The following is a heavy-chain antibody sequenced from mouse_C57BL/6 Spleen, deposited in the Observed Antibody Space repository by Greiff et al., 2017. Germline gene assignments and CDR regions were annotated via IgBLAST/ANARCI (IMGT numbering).Heavy chain of an antibody. J-gene: IGHJ3*01. Sequence: VQLQQSGPELVKPGASVKISCKASGYSFTDYNMNWVKQRSGQSLEWIGVINPECGTTSYNQKFKGKATLTVDQSSSTAYMQLNSLTSEDSAVYYCASPCYGGGYGGFAYWGQGTLVTVSA. CDR1: GYSFTDYN. D-gene: IGHD1-1*02. CDR2: INPECGTT. CDR3: ASPCYGGGYGGFAY. V-gene: IGHV1-39*01.